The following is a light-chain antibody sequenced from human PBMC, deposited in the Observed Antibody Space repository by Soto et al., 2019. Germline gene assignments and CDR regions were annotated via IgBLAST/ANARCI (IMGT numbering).Light chain of an antibody. CDR2: SNN. Sequence: QSVLTQPPSASGTPGQRVAISCSGSSSNIGSNTVNWYQQLPGTAPKVLIYSNNQRPSGVPDRFSGSKSCTSASLAISGLQSEDEADYYCAAWDDGLNGFWVFGTGTKVTVL. V-gene: IGLV1-44*01. CDR1: SSNIGSNT. CDR3: AAWDDGLNGFWV. J-gene: IGLJ1*01.